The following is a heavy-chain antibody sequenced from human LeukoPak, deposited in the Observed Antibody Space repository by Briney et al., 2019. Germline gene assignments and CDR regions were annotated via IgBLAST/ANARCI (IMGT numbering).Heavy chain of an antibody. V-gene: IGHV1-58*02. CDR3: AADSGYCRSTSCYPYYYYYMDV. D-gene: IGHD2-2*03. J-gene: IGHJ6*03. CDR1: GFIFTSSA. CDR2: IVVGSGNT. Sequence: GASVKVSCKASGFIFTSSAMQWVRQARGQRLEWIGWIVVGSGNTNYAQKFQERVTITRDMSTSTAYMELSSLRSEDTAVYYCAADSGYCRSTSCYPYYYYYMDVWGKGTTVTVSS.